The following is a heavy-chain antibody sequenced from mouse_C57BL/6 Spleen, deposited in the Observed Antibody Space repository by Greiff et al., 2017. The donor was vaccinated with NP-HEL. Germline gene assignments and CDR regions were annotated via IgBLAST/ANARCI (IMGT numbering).Heavy chain of an antibody. CDR1: GYTFTSYW. Sequence: QVQLQQPGAELVRPGSSVKLSCKASGYTFTSYWMDWVKQRPGQGLEWIGNIYPSDSETHYNQKFKDKATLTVDKSSSTAYMQLSSLTSEDSAVYYCARSELRYFDYWGQGTTLTVSS. J-gene: IGHJ2*01. CDR2: IYPSDSET. D-gene: IGHD1-1*01. V-gene: IGHV1-61*01. CDR3: ARSELRYFDY.